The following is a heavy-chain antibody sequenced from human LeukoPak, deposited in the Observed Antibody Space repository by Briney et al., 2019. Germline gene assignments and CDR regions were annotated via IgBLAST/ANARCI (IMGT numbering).Heavy chain of an antibody. D-gene: IGHD3/OR15-3a*01. CDR1: GFALKSYS. V-gene: IGHV3-21*01. CDR3: ARARDWGYYYYGMDV. CDR2: ISSTSAHI. Sequence: PGGSLRLSCAGSGFALKSYSLTWVRQAPGKGLEWVSSISSTSAHIHYADSAKGRFTISRDNVDNVVYLEMNSLRAEDTAVYYCARARDWGYYYYGMDVWGQGTTVTVSS. J-gene: IGHJ6*02.